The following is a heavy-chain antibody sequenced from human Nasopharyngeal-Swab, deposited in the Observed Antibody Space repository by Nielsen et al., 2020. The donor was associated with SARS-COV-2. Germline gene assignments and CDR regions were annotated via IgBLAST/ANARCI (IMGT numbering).Heavy chain of an antibody. V-gene: IGHV1-24*01. J-gene: IGHJ4*02. CDR3: ATVREKWELLGFDY. Sequence: ASVKVSCKVSGYTLTELSMHWVRQAPGKGLEWMGGFDPEDGETIYAQKFQGRVTMTEDTSTDTAYMELSSPRSEDTAVYYCATVREKWELLGFDYWGQGTLVTVSS. D-gene: IGHD1-26*01. CDR2: FDPEDGET. CDR1: GYTLTELS.